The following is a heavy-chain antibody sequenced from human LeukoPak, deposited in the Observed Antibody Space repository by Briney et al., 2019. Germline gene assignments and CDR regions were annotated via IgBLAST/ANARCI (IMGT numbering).Heavy chain of an antibody. J-gene: IGHJ4*02. Sequence: SETLSLTCTVSGGSISTYYWSWIRQPAGKGLEWIGRIYTSGNTDYNPSLKSRVTISVDTSKNQFSLNLSSVTAADTAVYYCARERDGSGTQRGLDYWGQGTLVTVSS. CDR2: IYTSGNT. V-gene: IGHV4-4*07. CDR3: ARERDGSGTQRGLDY. CDR1: GGSISTYY. D-gene: IGHD3-10*01.